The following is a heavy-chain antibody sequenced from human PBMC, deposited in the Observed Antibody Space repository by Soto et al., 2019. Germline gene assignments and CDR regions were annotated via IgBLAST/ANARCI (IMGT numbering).Heavy chain of an antibody. D-gene: IGHD3-22*01. Sequence: PGESLKSSWKGSGYSFTSYWIGWVRQMPGKGLEWMGIIYPGDSDTRYSPSFQGQVTISADKSISTAYLQWSSLKASDTAMYYCARHGVHYYDSSGYRPPPFDYWGQGTLVTVSS. CDR3: ARHGVHYYDSSGYRPPPFDY. CDR2: IYPGDSDT. CDR1: GYSFTSYW. J-gene: IGHJ4*02. V-gene: IGHV5-51*01.